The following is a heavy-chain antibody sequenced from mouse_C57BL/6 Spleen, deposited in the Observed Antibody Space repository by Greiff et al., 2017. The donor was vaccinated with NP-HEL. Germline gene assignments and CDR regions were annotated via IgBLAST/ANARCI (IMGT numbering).Heavy chain of an antibody. CDR3: ARKGAMAIYGNYGYFDY. Sequence: QVQLQQSGAELVRPGASVKLSCKASGYTFTDYYINWVKQRPGQGLEWIARIYPGSGNTYYNEKFKGKATLTAEKSSSTAYMQLSSLTSEDSAVYFCARKGAMAIYGNYGYFDYWGQGTTLTVSS. D-gene: IGHD2-1*01. J-gene: IGHJ2*01. CDR1: GYTFTDYY. CDR2: IYPGSGNT. V-gene: IGHV1-76*01.